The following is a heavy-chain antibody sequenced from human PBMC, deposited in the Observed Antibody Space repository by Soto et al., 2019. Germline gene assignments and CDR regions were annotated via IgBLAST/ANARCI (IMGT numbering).Heavy chain of an antibody. D-gene: IGHD2-15*01. CDR2: IRHDGSET. CDR3: ARDFATHCSGSTCYPYAY. V-gene: IGHV3-7*03. Sequence: GGSLRLSCAASGFTFNTFWMSWVRQSPGKGLEWVANIRHDGSETYYADSVKGRFTISRDNAKNSLFLQMNTLRTEDTAVYYCARDFATHCSGSTCYPYAYWGQGALVTVSS. CDR1: GFTFNTFW. J-gene: IGHJ4*02.